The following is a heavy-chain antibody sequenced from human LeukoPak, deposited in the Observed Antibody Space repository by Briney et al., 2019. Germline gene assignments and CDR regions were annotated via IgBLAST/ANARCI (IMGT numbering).Heavy chain of an antibody. Sequence: GGSLRLSCAASGFTFSNFAMSWVRQAPGKGLEWVSDISGGGGSTSYADSVKGRFSVARDNSKNMMSLQMNSLRLEDTAVYFCAKDSRARNGVFDPFDIWGQGIMVTVSS. CDR1: GFTFSNFA. D-gene: IGHD2-8*01. V-gene: IGHV3-23*01. J-gene: IGHJ3*02. CDR2: ISGGGGST. CDR3: AKDSRARNGVFDPFDI.